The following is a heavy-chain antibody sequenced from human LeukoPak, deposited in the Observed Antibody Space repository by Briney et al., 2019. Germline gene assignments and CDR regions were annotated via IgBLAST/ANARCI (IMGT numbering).Heavy chain of an antibody. Sequence: EPGGSLRLSCAASGFTFDDYTMHWVRQAPGKGLEWVSLISWDGGSTYYADSVKGRFTISRDNSKNSLCLQMSSLRTEDTALYYYAKAFSSGGLDFDYWGQGTLVTVSS. CDR2: ISWDGGST. CDR3: AKAFSSGGLDFDY. V-gene: IGHV3-43*01. D-gene: IGHD6-19*01. CDR1: GFTFDDYT. J-gene: IGHJ4*02.